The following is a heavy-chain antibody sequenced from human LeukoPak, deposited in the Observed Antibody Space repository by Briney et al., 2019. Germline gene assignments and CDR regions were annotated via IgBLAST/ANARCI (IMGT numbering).Heavy chain of an antibody. CDR2: IIPIFGTA. J-gene: IGHJ5*02. Sequence: ASVKVSCKASGGTFSSYAISWVRQAPGQGLEWMGGIIPIFGTADYAQKFQGRVTITADESTSTAYMELSSLRSEDTAVYYCAGQWLVDWFDPWGQGTLVTVSS. CDR3: AGQWLVDWFDP. V-gene: IGHV1-69*13. CDR1: GGTFSSYA. D-gene: IGHD6-19*01.